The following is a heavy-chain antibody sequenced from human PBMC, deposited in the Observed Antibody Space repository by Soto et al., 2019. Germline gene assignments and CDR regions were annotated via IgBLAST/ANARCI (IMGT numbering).Heavy chain of an antibody. Sequence: GGSLRLSCAASGFTFSSYAMSWVRQAPGKGLEWVSAISGSGGSTYYADSVKGRFTISRDNSKNTLYLQMNSLRAEDTAVYYCAKPGPGGYSGYDQDYDYYMDDWGKGTTVTVSS. V-gene: IGHV3-23*01. CDR1: GFTFSSYA. CDR3: AKPGPGGYSGYDQDYDYYMDD. J-gene: IGHJ6*03. D-gene: IGHD5-12*01. CDR2: ISGSGGST.